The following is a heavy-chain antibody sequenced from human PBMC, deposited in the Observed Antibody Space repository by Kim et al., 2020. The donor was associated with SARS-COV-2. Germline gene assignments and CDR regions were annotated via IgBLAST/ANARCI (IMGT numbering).Heavy chain of an antibody. CDR1: GYSFTSYW. Sequence: GESLKISCKGSGYSFTSYWIGWVRQMPGKGLAWMGIIYPGDSDTRYSPSFQGQVTISADKSISTAYLQWSSLKASDTAMYYCAMTHSSSSGDFDYWGQGTLVTVSS. CDR3: AMTHSSSSGDFDY. V-gene: IGHV5-51*01. D-gene: IGHD6-6*01. J-gene: IGHJ4*02. CDR2: IYPGDSDT.